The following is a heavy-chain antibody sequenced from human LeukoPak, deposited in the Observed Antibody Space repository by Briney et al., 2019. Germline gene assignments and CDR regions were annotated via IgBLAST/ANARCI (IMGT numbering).Heavy chain of an antibody. CDR2: IYHSGST. V-gene: IGHV4-38-2*02. D-gene: IGHD2-2*01. J-gene: IGHJ5*02. CDR1: GYSISSGYY. CDR3: ARFKGHEYQLLEGNWFDP. Sequence: PSETLSLTCTVSGYSISSGYYWGWIRQPPGKGLEWIGSIYHSGSTYYNPSLKSRVTISVDTSKNQFSLKLSSVTAADTAVYYCARFKGHEYQLLEGNWFDPWGQGTLVTVSS.